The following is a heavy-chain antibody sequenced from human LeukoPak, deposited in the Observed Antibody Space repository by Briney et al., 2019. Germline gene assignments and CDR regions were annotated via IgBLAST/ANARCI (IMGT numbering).Heavy chain of an antibody. CDR2: INPNSGGT. Sequence: ASVKVSCKASGYTFTAYYIHWVRQAPGQGLEWMGWINPNSGGTNYAQKFQGRVTMTRDTSIATAYMELTSLRSDDTAVYYCARGFRLAAIEDCFDPWGQGTPVTVSS. D-gene: IGHD2-15*01. J-gene: IGHJ5*02. CDR3: ARGFRLAAIEDCFDP. CDR1: GYTFTAYY. V-gene: IGHV1-2*02.